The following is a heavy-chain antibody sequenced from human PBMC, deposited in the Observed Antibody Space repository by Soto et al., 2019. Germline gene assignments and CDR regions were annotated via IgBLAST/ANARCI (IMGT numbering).Heavy chain of an antibody. D-gene: IGHD3-22*01. CDR2: INPADSDI. V-gene: IGHV5-51*01. Sequence: ESLKISCKGSGYSFITHWIAWVRQMPGEGLEWMGIINPADSDIRYSPSFQGQVTISVDKSINTAYLQWSSLKASDTATYYCTRPQSSGWYDFWGQGTLVTVS. CDR1: GYSFITHW. J-gene: IGHJ5*01. CDR3: TRPQSSGWYDF.